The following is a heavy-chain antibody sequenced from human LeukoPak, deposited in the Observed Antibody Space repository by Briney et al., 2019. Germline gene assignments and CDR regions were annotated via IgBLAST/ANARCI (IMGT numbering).Heavy chain of an antibody. D-gene: IGHD3-3*01. CDR3: ARGDYDFLGLAVHYYCYMDV. CDR1: GGTFSSYA. J-gene: IGHJ6*03. V-gene: IGHV1-69*05. CDR2: IIPIFGTA. Sequence: ASVKVSCKASGGTFSSYAISWVRQAPGQGLGWMGGIIPIFGTANYAQKFQGRVTITTDESTSTAYMELSSLRSEDTAVYYCARGDYDFLGLAVHYYCYMDVWGKGTTVTVSS.